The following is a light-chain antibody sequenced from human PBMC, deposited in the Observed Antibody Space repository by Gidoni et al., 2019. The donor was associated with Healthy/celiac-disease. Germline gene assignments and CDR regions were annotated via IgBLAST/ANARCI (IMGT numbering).Light chain of an antibody. CDR1: SSDVGGYNY. CDR2: EVS. Sequence: QSALTQPASVSGSPAQSITISCTGTSSDVGGYNYVPWYQQHPGKAPKLMIYEVSNRTSGVSNRFSGSKSGNTASLTISGLQAEDEADYYCSSYTSSSTLYVFGTGTKVTVL. J-gene: IGLJ1*01. V-gene: IGLV2-14*01. CDR3: SSYTSSSTLYV.